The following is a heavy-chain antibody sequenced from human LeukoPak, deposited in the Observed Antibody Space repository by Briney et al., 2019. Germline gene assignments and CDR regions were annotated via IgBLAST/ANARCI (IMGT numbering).Heavy chain of an antibody. J-gene: IGHJ5*02. Sequence: ASVKVSCKASGYTFTGYYVHWVRQAPGQGLEWMGWMNPKSGGTNYAQKFQGRVTITADKSTSTAYMELSSLRSEDTAVYYCARDLGRYSWFDPWGQGTLVTVSS. V-gene: IGHV1-2*02. CDR3: ARDLGRYSWFDP. D-gene: IGHD7-27*01. CDR2: MNPKSGGT. CDR1: GYTFTGYY.